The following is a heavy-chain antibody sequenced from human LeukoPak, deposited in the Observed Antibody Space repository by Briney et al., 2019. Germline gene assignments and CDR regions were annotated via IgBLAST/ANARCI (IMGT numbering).Heavy chain of an antibody. D-gene: IGHD2-21*01. CDR1: GYSFTDYY. Sequence: ASVKVSCKTSGYSFTDYYMHWVRQAPGQGLEWMGWINPNSGGTSSAQKFQGRVTMTRDTSITTVYMEVSWLTSDDTAIYYCARADRLDGGPYLIGPWGQGTLVTISS. CDR2: INPNSGGT. V-gene: IGHV1-2*02. CDR3: ARADRLDGGPYLIGP. J-gene: IGHJ5*02.